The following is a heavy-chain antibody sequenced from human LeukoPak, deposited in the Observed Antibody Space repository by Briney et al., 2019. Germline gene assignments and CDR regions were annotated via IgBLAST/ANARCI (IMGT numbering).Heavy chain of an antibody. Sequence: APVKVSCKASAYTFTNYDISWVRQAPGQGLEWMGWISAYSGDTNYAQKVQGRVTMTTDTSTSTAYMELRSLRSDDTAVYYCARDGIAARTSGMDVWGQGTTVTVSS. D-gene: IGHD6-6*01. V-gene: IGHV1-18*01. CDR1: AYTFTNYD. CDR3: ARDGIAARTSGMDV. J-gene: IGHJ6*02. CDR2: ISAYSGDT.